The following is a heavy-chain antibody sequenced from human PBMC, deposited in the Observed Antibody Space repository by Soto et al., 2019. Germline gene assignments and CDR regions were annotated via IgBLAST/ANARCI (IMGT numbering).Heavy chain of an antibody. V-gene: IGHV4-31*03. CDR3: ATSYGNAWYTY. D-gene: IGHD6-13*01. CDR1: GGSISSGGYY. Sequence: TLSLTCTVSGGSISSGGYYWSWIRQHPGKGLEWIGYIYYSGSTYYNPSLKSRLTISVDTSENQFTLQLTSVTVADTAVYYCATSYGNAWYTYWGQGTQVTVSS. J-gene: IGHJ4*02. CDR2: IYYSGST.